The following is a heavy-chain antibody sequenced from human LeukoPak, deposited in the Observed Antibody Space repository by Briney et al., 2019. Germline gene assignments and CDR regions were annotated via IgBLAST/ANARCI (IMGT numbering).Heavy chain of an antibody. CDR2: ITSSSSSI. Sequence: PGGSLRLSCVASGFTFSIYTMSWVRQAPGKGLEWVSSITSSSSSIYSADSVKGRFTISRDNAKNTLYLQMNSLRAEDTAVYYCARASAAGIMLDSWGQGTLVTVSS. J-gene: IGHJ4*02. D-gene: IGHD6-13*01. CDR3: ARASAAGIMLDS. CDR1: GFTFSIYT. V-gene: IGHV3-21*01.